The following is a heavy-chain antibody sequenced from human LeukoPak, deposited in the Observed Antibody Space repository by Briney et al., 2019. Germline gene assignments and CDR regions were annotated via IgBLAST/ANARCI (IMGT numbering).Heavy chain of an antibody. Sequence: ASVKVSCKASGCTFTSYDINWVRQATGQGLEWMGWMNPNSGNTGYAQKFQGRVTMTRNTSISTAYMELSSLRSEDTAVYYCARDYDSSGSDAFDIWGQGTMVTVSS. CDR2: MNPNSGNT. D-gene: IGHD3-22*01. J-gene: IGHJ3*02. CDR3: ARDYDSSGSDAFDI. CDR1: GCTFTSYD. V-gene: IGHV1-8*01.